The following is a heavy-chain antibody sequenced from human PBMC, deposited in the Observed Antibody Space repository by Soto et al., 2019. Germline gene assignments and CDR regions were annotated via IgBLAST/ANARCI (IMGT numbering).Heavy chain of an antibody. CDR3: VMVDNYVTPTPQDV. Sequence: QVQLVQSGDEVKKPGASVKVSCKASGYIFVNYGIAWVRQAPGQGLEWMGWISPYTGNTHSATKVQARLKMTTDTSTSTAYMDLGCLTSDDTAVYYCVMVDNYVTPTPQDVWGQGTTVTVSS. CDR2: ISPYTGNT. J-gene: IGHJ6*02. CDR1: GYIFVNYG. D-gene: IGHD3-16*01. V-gene: IGHV1-18*01.